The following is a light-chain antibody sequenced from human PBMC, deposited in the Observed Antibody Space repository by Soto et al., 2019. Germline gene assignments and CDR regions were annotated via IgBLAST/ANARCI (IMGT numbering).Light chain of an antibody. Sequence: QSVLTQPPSVSGAPGQRVTISCTGSSSNIGAGYDVHWYQQLPGTAPKLLIYCNINRPSGVPDRFSGSKSGTSASLAITGLQAEDDADYYCQSYDSSLSGYVVFGGGTKLTVL. J-gene: IGLJ2*01. CDR1: SSNIGAGYD. V-gene: IGLV1-40*01. CDR3: QSYDSSLSGYVV. CDR2: CNI.